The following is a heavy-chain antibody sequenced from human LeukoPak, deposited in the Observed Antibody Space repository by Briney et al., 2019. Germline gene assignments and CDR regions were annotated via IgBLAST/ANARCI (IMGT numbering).Heavy chain of an antibody. J-gene: IGHJ6*03. V-gene: IGHV3-15*01. CDR1: GFTFSNAW. Sequence: GGSLRLSCAASGFTFSNAWMSWVRQAPGKGLEWVGRIKSKTDGGTTDYAAPVKGRFTISRDDSKNTLYLQMNSLKTEDTAVYYCTSGSNTDSSGYYYYYYYYMDVWGKGTTVTVSS. CDR2: IKSKTDGGTT. CDR3: TSGSNTDSSGYYYYYYYYMDV. D-gene: IGHD3-22*01.